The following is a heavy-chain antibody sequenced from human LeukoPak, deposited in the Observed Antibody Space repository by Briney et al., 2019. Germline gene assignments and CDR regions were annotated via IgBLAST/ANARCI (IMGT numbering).Heavy chain of an antibody. Sequence: SETLSLTCTVSGGSMSDYYWSWIRQPPGKGLEWIGYIYYSGNTNYNPSLKGRVTISVGTSKNQFSLKMKSVTAADTAVYYCARDRRDTSMVWDYWGQGTLVTVSS. V-gene: IGHV4-59*01. CDR2: IYYSGNT. J-gene: IGHJ4*02. D-gene: IGHD5-18*01. CDR1: GGSMSDYY. CDR3: ARDRRDTSMVWDY.